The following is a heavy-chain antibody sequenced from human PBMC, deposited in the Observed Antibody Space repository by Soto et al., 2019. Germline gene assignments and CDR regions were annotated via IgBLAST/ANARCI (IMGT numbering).Heavy chain of an antibody. J-gene: IGHJ4*02. D-gene: IGHD2-8*02. CDR1: GGSISSGGSS. CDR2: IYHSGST. Sequence: SETLSLTCAVSGGSISSGGSSWTWIRQPPGKGLEWIGYIYHSGSTYYNPSLKSRVTISVDTSKNQFSLKLTSVTAADTAVYYCARDKITGLFDYWGQGTLVTVSS. CDR3: ARDKITGLFDY. V-gene: IGHV4-30-2*01.